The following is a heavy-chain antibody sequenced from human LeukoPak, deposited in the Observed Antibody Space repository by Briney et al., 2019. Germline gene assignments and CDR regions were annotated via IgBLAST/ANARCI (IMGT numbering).Heavy chain of an antibody. V-gene: IGHV4-39*07. Sequence: SETLSLTCTVSGGSISSSSYYWGWIRQPPGKGLEWIGSIYYSGSTYYNPSLKSRVTISVDTSKNQFSLKLSSVTAADTAVYYCARDRAHDYGLPGAFDIWGQGTMVTVSS. CDR1: GGSISSSSYY. J-gene: IGHJ3*02. CDR3: ARDRAHDYGLPGAFDI. CDR2: IYYSGST. D-gene: IGHD4-17*01.